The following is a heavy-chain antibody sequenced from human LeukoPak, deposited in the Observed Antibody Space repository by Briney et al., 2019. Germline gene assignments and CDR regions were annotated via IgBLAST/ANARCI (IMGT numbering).Heavy chain of an antibody. Sequence: GGSLSLSCTASGFTFSTYAMTWVRQAAGKGLDWVSCICASGSDTFYADAAKGWFTLIRDNVKNTVYLEVSLLKPDDTGVFFFAKRPRDRGGYYLGAYDGWGQGTTVTVSS. CDR2: ICASGSDT. D-gene: IGHD3-22*01. CDR3: AKRPRDRGGYYLGAYDG. V-gene: IGHV3-23*01. J-gene: IGHJ3*01. CDR1: GFTFSTYA.